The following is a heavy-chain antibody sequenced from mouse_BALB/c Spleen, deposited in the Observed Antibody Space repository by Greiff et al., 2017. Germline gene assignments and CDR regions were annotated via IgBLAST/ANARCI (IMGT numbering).Heavy chain of an antibody. J-gene: IGHJ3*01. CDR3: ARGGPYYGGAY. V-gene: IGHV1S81*02. Sequence: QVQLQQPGAELVKPGASVKLSCKASGYTFTSYWMHWVKQRPGQGLEWIGEINPSNGRTNYNEKFKSTATLTVDKSSSTAYMQLSSLTSEDSAVYYCARGGPYYGGAYWGQGTLVTVSA. CDR2: INPSNGRT. CDR1: GYTFTSYW. D-gene: IGHD1-1*01.